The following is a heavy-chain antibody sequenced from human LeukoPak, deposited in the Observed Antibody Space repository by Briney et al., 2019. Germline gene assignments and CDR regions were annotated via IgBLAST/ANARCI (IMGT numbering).Heavy chain of an antibody. D-gene: IGHD2-2*01. CDR1: GYTYTGYY. Sequence: ASVKDTCQASGYTYTGYYFHWVRQAPGQGLEWMGWINPASGGTNYAQKFQGRVTMTRDTSISTAYMELSSLRSEDTAVYYCARETLYSSRPDKWFDSWGQGTLVTVSS. V-gene: IGHV1-2*02. CDR2: INPASGGT. J-gene: IGHJ5*01. CDR3: ARETLYSSRPDKWFDS.